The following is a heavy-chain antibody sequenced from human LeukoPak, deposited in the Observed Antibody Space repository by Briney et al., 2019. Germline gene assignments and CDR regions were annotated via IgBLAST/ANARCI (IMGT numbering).Heavy chain of an antibody. J-gene: IGHJ4*02. D-gene: IGHD5-18*01. Sequence: PSETLSLTCTVSGGSISSYYWNWIRQPPGKGLEWIGYIYYRGSTDYNPSLKSRVTISVDTSQNQFSLKLSSVTAADSAVYYCARAPYGYSYFDYWGQGTLVTVSS. CDR2: IYYRGST. CDR3: ARAPYGYSYFDY. CDR1: GGSISSYY. V-gene: IGHV4-59*01.